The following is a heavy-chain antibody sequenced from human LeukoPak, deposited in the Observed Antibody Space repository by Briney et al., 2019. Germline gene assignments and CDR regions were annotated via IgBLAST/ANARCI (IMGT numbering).Heavy chain of an antibody. CDR2: IYYSGST. V-gene: IGHV4-59*01. D-gene: IGHD6-13*01. CDR1: GASIRSYY. J-gene: IGHJ4*02. Sequence: PSETLSLTCTVSGASIRSYYWSWIRQPPGKGLEWIGDIYYSGSTNYNPSLKSRVTISVDTSKNQFSLRLSSVTAADTAVYYCARGQLYSNSWRPFFDYWGQGTLVTVSS. CDR3: ARGQLYSNSWRPFFDY.